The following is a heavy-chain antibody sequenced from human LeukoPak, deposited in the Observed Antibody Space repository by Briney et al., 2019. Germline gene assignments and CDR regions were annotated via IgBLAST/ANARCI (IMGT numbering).Heavy chain of an antibody. CDR1: GFTFSSYW. V-gene: IGHV3-7*01. CDR2: IKQDGSEK. CDR3: ARGDTSAFDI. J-gene: IGHJ3*02. Sequence: PGGSLRLSCAASGFTFSSYWISWVGQAPGKGREWVANIKQDGSEKYYVDSVKGRFTISRDNAKNSLYLLMNSLRDEDTAVYYCARGDTSAFDIWGQGTMVTVSS.